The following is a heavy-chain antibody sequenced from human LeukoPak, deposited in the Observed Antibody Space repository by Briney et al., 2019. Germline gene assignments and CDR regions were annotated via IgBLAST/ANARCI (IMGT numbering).Heavy chain of an antibody. CDR3: AKTPY. Sequence: GGSLRLSCSASGFTFSSYAMHWVRQAPGKGLEWVSSISTNGVGTHYADSVKGRFTVSRDNSKNTLYLQMNSLRVEDAAIYYCAKTPYWGQGTLVTVSS. CDR2: ISTNGVGT. J-gene: IGHJ4*02. CDR1: GFTFSSYA. V-gene: IGHV3-23*01.